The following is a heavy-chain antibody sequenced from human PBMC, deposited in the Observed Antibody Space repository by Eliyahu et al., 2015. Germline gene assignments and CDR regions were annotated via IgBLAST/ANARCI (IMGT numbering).Heavy chain of an antibody. J-gene: IGHJ5*02. CDR1: GYTFTSYG. Sequence: QVQLVQSGAEVKKPGASVKVSCKASGYTFTSYGIRWVXQAPGQGLEWMGWISAYNGNTNYAQKLQGRVTMTTDTSTSTAYMELRSLRSDDTAVYYCARDAAHTIFGVVPGKRGNWFDPWGQGTLVTVSS. CDR2: ISAYNGNT. D-gene: IGHD3-3*01. V-gene: IGHV1-18*01. CDR3: ARDAAHTIFGVVPGKRGNWFDP.